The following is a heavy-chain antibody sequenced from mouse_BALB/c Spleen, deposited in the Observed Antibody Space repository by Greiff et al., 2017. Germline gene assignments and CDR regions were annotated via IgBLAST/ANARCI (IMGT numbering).Heavy chain of an antibody. J-gene: IGHJ4*01. CDR2: ISTYSGNT. Sequence: QVQLHQSGPELVRPGVSVKISCKGSGYTFTDYAMHWVKQSHAKSLEWIGVISTYSGNTNYNQKFKGKATLTVDKSSSTAYMQLSSLTSEDSAVYYCARGDYGSRTSAMDYWGQGTSVTVSS. CDR1: GYTFTDYA. D-gene: IGHD1-1*01. CDR3: ARGDYGSRTSAMDY. V-gene: IGHV1-67*01.